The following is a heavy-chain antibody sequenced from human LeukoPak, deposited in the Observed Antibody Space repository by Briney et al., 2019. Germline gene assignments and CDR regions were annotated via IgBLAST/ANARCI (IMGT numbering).Heavy chain of an antibody. CDR1: GYTFTGYY. J-gene: IGHJ5*02. CDR3: ARDFGAFTIFGVVKNWFDP. CDR2: INPNSGGT. V-gene: IGHV1-2*02. Sequence: ASVKVSCKASGYTFTGYYMHWVRQAPGQGLEWMGWINPNSGGTNYAQKFQGRVTMTRDTSISTAYMELSRLRSDDTAVYYCARDFGAFTIFGVVKNWFDPWGQGTLVTVSS. D-gene: IGHD3-3*01.